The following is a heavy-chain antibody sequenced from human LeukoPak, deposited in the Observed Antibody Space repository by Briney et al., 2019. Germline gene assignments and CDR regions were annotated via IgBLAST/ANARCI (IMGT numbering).Heavy chain of an antibody. CDR2: ISGSGGST. CDR1: GFTFSRYA. V-gene: IGHV3-23*01. CDR3: AKGGGIAAAGTPFDY. Sequence: GGSLRLSCAASGFTFSRYAMTRVRQAPGKGLEWVSAISGSGGSTYYADSVKGRFTISRDNPKNTLYLKMNSLRAKDTAVYYCAKGGGIAAAGTPFDYWGQGTLVTVSS. D-gene: IGHD6-13*01. J-gene: IGHJ4*02.